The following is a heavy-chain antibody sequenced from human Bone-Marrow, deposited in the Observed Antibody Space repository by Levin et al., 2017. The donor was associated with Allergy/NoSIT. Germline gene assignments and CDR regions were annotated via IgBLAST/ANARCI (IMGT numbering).Heavy chain of an antibody. Sequence: GESLKISCAASGFPFSSYSIHWVHQFPGMGLEWVSSISSSSSYIYYADSVKGRFTVSRDNAKNSVFLQMNSLRAEDTAFYYCARGNIAAPLNGDYWGQGTLVTVSS. V-gene: IGHV3-21*04. CDR2: ISSSSSYI. CDR1: GFPFSSYS. CDR3: ARGNIAAPLNGDY. J-gene: IGHJ4*02. D-gene: IGHD6-25*01.